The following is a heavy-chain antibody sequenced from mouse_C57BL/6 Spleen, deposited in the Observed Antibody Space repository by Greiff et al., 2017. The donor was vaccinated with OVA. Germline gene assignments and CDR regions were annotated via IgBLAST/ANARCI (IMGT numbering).Heavy chain of an antibody. CDR3: VRQADYYGSSLYFDY. D-gene: IGHD1-1*01. V-gene: IGHV10-1*01. CDR1: GFSFNTYA. J-gene: IGHJ2*01. Sequence: EVMLVESGGGLVQPKGSLKLSCAASGFSFNTYAMNWVRQAPGKGLEWVARIRSKSNNYATYYADSVKDRFTISRDDSESMLYLQMNNLKTEDTAMYYCVRQADYYGSSLYFDYWGQGTTLTVSS. CDR2: IRSKSNNYAT.